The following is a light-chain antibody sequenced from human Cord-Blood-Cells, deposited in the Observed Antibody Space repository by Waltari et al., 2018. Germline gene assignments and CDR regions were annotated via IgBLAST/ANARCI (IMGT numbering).Light chain of an antibody. CDR1: SSDVGGYNY. CDR2: DVS. V-gene: IGLV2-14*01. J-gene: IGLJ1*01. CDR3: SSYTSSSTYV. Sequence: QSARTQPASVSGSPGQSITSACTGTSSDVGGYNYVPWYQQHPGKAPKLMIYDVSNRPSGVSNRFSGSKSGNTASLTISGLQAEDEADYYCSSYTSSSTYVFGTGTKVTVL.